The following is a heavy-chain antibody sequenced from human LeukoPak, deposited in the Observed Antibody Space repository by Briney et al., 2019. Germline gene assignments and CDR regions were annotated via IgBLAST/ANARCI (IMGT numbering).Heavy chain of an antibody. CDR1: GVSISSSYSY. J-gene: IGHJ4*02. D-gene: IGHD3/OR15-3a*01. Sequence: ETPETLSLTCTVSGVSISSSYSYWGWIRQPPGMGLEWIGSIYYTGNTYYNASLKSQVSISIDTSKNQFSLKLTSVTAADTAVYYCARQTGSGLFILPGGQGTLVTVSS. V-gene: IGHV4-39*01. CDR2: IYYTGNT. CDR3: ARQTGSGLFILP.